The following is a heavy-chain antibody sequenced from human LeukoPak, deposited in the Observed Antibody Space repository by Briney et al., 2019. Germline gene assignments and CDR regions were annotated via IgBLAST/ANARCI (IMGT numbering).Heavy chain of an antibody. Sequence: ASVKVSCKASGYTFTSYGITWVRQAPGQGLEWMGWISAYDGNTNYAQKLQGRVTTTTDTSTSTAYMELRSLRSDDTAVYYCARDQGYYDSLGFDYWGQGTLVTVSS. CDR1: GYTFTSYG. V-gene: IGHV1-18*01. J-gene: IGHJ4*02. CDR2: ISAYDGNT. D-gene: IGHD3-22*01. CDR3: ARDQGYYDSLGFDY.